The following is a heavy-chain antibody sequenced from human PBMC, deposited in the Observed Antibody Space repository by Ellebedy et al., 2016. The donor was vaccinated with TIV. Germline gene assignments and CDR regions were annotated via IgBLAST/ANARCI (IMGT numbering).Heavy chain of an antibody. CDR3: TKGGRLLRFGELLSFDY. CDR1: GFTFDDYA. Sequence: SLKISCAASGFTFDDYAMHWVRQAPGKGLEWVSGISWNSGSIGYADSVKGRFTISRDNAKNSLYLQMNSLRAEDTALYYCTKGGRLLRFGELLSFDYWGQGTLVTVSS. D-gene: IGHD3-10*01. J-gene: IGHJ4*02. V-gene: IGHV3-9*01. CDR2: ISWNSGSI.